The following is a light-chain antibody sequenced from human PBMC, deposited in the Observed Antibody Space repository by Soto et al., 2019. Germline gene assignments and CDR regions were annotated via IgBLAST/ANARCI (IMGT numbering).Light chain of an antibody. Sequence: EIVLTQSPATLSLSPGERATLSFMASQSVSSYLAWYQQKPGQAPRLLIYDAPNRATGIPARFSGSGSGTDFTLTISSLEPEDFAVYYCQQRSNWPPITFGQGTRLEIK. V-gene: IGKV3-11*01. CDR2: DAP. J-gene: IGKJ5*01. CDR1: QSVSSY. CDR3: QQRSNWPPIT.